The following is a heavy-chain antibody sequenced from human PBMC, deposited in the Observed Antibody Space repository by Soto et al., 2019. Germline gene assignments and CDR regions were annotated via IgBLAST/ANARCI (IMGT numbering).Heavy chain of an antibody. CDR3: ARRQGYYASSGYYNDAFDI. CDR1: GGSLSSSSYY. J-gene: IGHJ3*02. V-gene: IGHV4-39*01. D-gene: IGHD3-22*01. CDR2: IYHSGST. Sequence: SETLSLTCTVSGGSLSSSSYYWGWIRQPPGKGLEWIGSIYHSGSTYYNPSLKSRVTISVDTSKNQFSLTLSSVPAAHTAVYYCARRQGYYASSGYYNDAFDIWGQGTMVTVSS.